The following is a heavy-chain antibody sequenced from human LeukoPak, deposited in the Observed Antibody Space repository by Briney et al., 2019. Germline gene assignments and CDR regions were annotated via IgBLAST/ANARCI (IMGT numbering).Heavy chain of an antibody. D-gene: IGHD3-22*01. CDR1: VGSISSYY. Sequence: SETLSLTCTVSVGSISSYYWSWIRQPPGKGLEWVGYIYYSGSTNYNPSLKSRVTISVDTSKNQFSLKLSSVTAADTAVYYCARGPSGSSGYYGPHDAFDIWGQGTMVTISS. CDR3: ARGPSGSSGYYGPHDAFDI. CDR2: IYYSGST. V-gene: IGHV4-59*01. J-gene: IGHJ3*02.